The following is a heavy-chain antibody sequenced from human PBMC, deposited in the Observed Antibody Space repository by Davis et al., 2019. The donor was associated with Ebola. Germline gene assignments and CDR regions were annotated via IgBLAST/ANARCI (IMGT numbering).Heavy chain of an antibody. CDR3: AKVGWYLSYFDY. CDR2: INSDGSST. CDR1: GFTFSDYW. D-gene: IGHD4-23*01. Sequence: HTGGSLRLSCAASGFTFSDYWMHWVRQAPGKGLVWVSRINSDGSSTNYADSVKGRFTISRDNSKNTLYLQMNSLRAEDTAVYYCAKVGWYLSYFDYWGQGTLVTVSS. J-gene: IGHJ4*02. V-gene: IGHV3-74*01.